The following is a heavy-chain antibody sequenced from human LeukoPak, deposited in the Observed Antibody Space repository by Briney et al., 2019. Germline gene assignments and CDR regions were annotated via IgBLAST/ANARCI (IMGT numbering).Heavy chain of an antibody. CDR1: GGSFSGYY. J-gene: IGHJ6*02. V-gene: IGHV4-34*01. D-gene: IGHD3-10*01. Sequence: SETLSLTCAVYGGSFSGYYWSWIRQPPGKGLEWTGEINHSGSTNYNPSLKSRVTISVDTSKNQFSLKLSSVTAADTAVYYCARGRQGGSGSYPDYGMDVWGQGTTVTVSS. CDR2: INHSGST. CDR3: ARGRQGGSGSYPDYGMDV.